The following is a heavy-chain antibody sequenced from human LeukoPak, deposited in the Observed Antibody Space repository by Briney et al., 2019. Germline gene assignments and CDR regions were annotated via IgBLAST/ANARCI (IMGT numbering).Heavy chain of an antibody. Sequence: SETLSLTCTVPGGSISSYYWSWIRQPPGKRLEWIGHIYYSVITKYNPSLKSRVTISGDTSKNQFSLKLSSVPAADTAVYYCAGAGGFDAFDIWGQGTMVSVSS. CDR1: GGSISSYY. D-gene: IGHD1-14*01. CDR3: AGAGGFDAFDI. CDR2: IYYSVIT. V-gene: IGHV4-59*01. J-gene: IGHJ3*02.